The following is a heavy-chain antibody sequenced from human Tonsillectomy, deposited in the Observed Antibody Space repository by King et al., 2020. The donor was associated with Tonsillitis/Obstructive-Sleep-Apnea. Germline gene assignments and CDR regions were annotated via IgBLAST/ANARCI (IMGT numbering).Heavy chain of an antibody. CDR3: ARGGPIAVAGTGYFHH. D-gene: IGHD6-19*01. CDR1: GFTFSDNY. J-gene: IGHJ1*01. V-gene: IGHV3-11*05. CDR2: ISSSSNT. Sequence: VQLVESGGGLVKPGGSLRLSCAASGFTFSDNYMSWIRQAPGKGLEWVSYISSSSNTNYADSVKGRFTISRDNAKNSLHLQMNSLRPEDTAVYYCARGGPIAVAGTGYFHHWGQGTLVTVSS.